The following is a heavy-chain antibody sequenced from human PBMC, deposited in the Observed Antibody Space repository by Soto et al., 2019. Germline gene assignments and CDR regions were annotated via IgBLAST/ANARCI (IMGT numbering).Heavy chain of an antibody. CDR2: INPNSGGT. CDR3: ARDFPGGTPNHYGMDV. J-gene: IGHJ6*02. CDR1: GYTFTGYY. D-gene: IGHD1-1*01. Sequence: ASVKVSCKASGYTFTGYYMHWVRQAPGQGLEWMGWINPNSGGTNYAQKFQGWVTMTRDTSISTAYMELSRLRSDDTAVYYCARDFPGGTPNHYGMDVWGQGTTVTSP. V-gene: IGHV1-2*04.